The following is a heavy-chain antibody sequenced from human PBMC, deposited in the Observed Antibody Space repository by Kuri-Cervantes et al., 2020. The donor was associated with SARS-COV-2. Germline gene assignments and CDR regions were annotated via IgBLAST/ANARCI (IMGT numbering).Heavy chain of an antibody. CDR1: GYTFTSCY. D-gene: IGHD4-11*01. Sequence: AAVKVSSRASGYTFTSCYMHWVRQAPGQGLEWMGIINPSGGSTNYAQKFQGRVTMTRDTSTSTVYMELSSLRSEDTAVYYCARGSAGGRYSNYVLDYWGQGTTVTVSS. CDR3: ARGSAGGRYSNYVLDY. CDR2: INPSGGST. V-gene: IGHV1-46*01. J-gene: IGHJ4*02.